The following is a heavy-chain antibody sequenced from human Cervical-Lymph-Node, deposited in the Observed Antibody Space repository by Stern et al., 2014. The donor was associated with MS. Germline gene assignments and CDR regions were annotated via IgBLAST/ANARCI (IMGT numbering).Heavy chain of an antibody. D-gene: IGHD1-14*01. CDR2: IKKYGTEK. CDR1: GFTFSNSW. J-gene: IGHJ4*02. V-gene: IGHV3-7*01. CDR3: ARRTSTAGDY. Sequence: VQLEESGGGLVQPGGSLRLSCAASGFTFSNSWMSWVRQAPGKGLEWVANIKKYGTEKYYVDSVKGRFTISRDNAKNSLYLQMNSLRAEDTAVYYCARRTSTAGDYWGQGTLVTVSS.